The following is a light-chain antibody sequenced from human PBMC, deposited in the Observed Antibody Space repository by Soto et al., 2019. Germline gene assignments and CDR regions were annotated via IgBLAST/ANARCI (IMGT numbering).Light chain of an antibody. CDR1: QNVNSNF. V-gene: IGKV3-20*01. J-gene: IGKJ1*01. Sequence: EIVLTQSPGPLSLSPGERATLSCRSSQNVNSNFLAWYQQKPGQAPRLIISGASNRATGIPDRFSGSGSGTDFTLTISRLEPEDVAVYYCQQYGNSPRTFGQGTKVDI. CDR3: QQYGNSPRT. CDR2: GAS.